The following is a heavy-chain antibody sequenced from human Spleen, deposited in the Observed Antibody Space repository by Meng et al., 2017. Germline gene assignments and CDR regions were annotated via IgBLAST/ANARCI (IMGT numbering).Heavy chain of an antibody. CDR3: ATSGYSYGRGPIDY. D-gene: IGHD5-18*01. CDR1: GFMLSSYA. Sequence: GESLKISCAASGFMLSSYAMSWVRQAPGKGLEWVAGISYGSDSRYSADSVKGRFTISKDYSKNTLYLQMNSLRAEDTAVYYCATSGYSYGRGPIDYWGQGTLVTVSS. J-gene: IGHJ4*02. CDR2: ISYGSDSR. V-gene: IGHV3-23*01.